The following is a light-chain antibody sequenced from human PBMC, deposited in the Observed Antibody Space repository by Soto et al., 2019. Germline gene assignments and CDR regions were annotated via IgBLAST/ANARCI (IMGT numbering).Light chain of an antibody. CDR1: SSDVGAYKY. V-gene: IGLV2-8*01. CDR3: TSYVGSDIWV. CDR2: EVS. J-gene: IGLJ3*02. Sequence: QSVLTQPPSASGSPGQSVTISCTGTSSDVGAYKYVSWYQQYPGKAPKLMIDEVSKRPSGVPDRFSGSKSGNTASLTVSGLQAEDEADYYCTSYVGSDIWVFGGGTKVTVL.